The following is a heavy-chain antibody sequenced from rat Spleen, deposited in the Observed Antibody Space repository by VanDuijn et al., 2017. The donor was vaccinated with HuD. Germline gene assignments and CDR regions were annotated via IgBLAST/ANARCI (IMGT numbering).Heavy chain of an antibody. J-gene: IGHJ2*01. CDR1: GFTLSDYY. CDR2: ITNSGGST. V-gene: IGHV5-20*01. D-gene: IGHD1-9*01. Sequence: EVQLVESGGGLVQPGRSLKLSCAASGFTLSDYYMAWVRQAPTKGLEWVASITNSGGSTYYRDSVKGRFTISRDNAKSSLYLQMDGLKSEDTATYYCVTTYFGYGYFDYWGQGVLVTVSS. CDR3: VTTYFGYGYFDY.